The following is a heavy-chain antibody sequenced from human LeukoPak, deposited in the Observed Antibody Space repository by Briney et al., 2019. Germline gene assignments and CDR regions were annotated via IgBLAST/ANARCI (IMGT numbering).Heavy chain of an antibody. CDR2: IYYSGST. CDR3: ARASDY. Sequence: PSETLPLTCTVSSGSISSYYWSWIRQPPGKGLEWIGYIYYSGSTNYNPSLKSRVTISVDTSKNQFSLKLSSVTAADTAVYYCARASDYWGQGTLVTVSS. V-gene: IGHV4-59*01. CDR1: SGSISSYY. J-gene: IGHJ4*02.